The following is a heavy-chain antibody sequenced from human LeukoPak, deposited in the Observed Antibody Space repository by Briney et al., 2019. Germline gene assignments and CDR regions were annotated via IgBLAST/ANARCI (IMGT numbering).Heavy chain of an antibody. CDR1: GFTFSNYE. J-gene: IGHJ4*02. CDR3: AAVIDY. V-gene: IGHV3-48*03. Sequence: GGSLRLSCAASGFTFSNYEMNWIRQAPGKGLEWISSISNSGNTKYYADSVKGRFSISRDNANNSVYLQMNNLRAEDTAVYYCAAVIDYWGQGTLVTVSS. CDR2: ISNSGNTK.